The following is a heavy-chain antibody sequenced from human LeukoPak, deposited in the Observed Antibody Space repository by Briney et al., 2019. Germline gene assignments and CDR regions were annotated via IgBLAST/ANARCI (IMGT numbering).Heavy chain of an antibody. V-gene: IGHV3-23*01. D-gene: IGHD2-21*02. CDR3: GKSGRRDCDYFEY. CDR2: ISGDGGDT. J-gene: IGHJ4*02. Sequence: PGGSLRLSCAASGFTSISYAMNWVRQAPGKGLEWVSTISGDGGDTHYANSVRGRFTISIANSKNTLFMQMNSLRAEDTAVYYRGKSGRRDCDYFEYWGQGTLVTASS. CDR1: GFTSISYA.